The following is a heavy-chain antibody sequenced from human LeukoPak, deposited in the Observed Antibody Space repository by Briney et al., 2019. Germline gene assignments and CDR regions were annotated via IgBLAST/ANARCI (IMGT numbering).Heavy chain of an antibody. D-gene: IGHD6-13*01. CDR2: INPNSGGT. CDR1: GYTFTVYY. Sequence: ASVKVSCRASGYTFTVYYMHWVRQAPGQGLEWMGWINPNSGGTNYAQKFQGRVTMTRDTSISTAYMELSRLRSDDTAVYYCARDADNPSGIAAAGQIDYWGREPWSPSPQ. J-gene: IGHJ4*02. CDR3: ARDADNPSGIAAAGQIDY. V-gene: IGHV1-2*02.